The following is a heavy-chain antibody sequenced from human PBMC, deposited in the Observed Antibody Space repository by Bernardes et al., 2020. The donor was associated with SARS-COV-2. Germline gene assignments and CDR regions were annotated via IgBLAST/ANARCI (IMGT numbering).Heavy chain of an antibody. D-gene: IGHD4-17*01. V-gene: IGHV3-9*01. CDR3: AKDAPHYGGNSDAFDI. CDR1: GFTFDDYA. CDR2: ISWNSGSI. Sequence: GGSLRLSCAASGFTFDDYAMHWVRQAPGKGLEWVSGISWNSGSIGYADSVKGRFTISRDNAKNSLYLQMNSLRAEDTALYYCAKDAPHYGGNSDAFDIWGQGTMVTVSS. J-gene: IGHJ3*02.